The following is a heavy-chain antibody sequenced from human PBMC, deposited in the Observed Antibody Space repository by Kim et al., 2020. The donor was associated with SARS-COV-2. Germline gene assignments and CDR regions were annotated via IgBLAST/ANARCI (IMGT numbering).Heavy chain of an antibody. J-gene: IGHJ4*02. D-gene: IGHD2-2*03. CDR2: ISWNSGSI. CDR1: GFTFGDYA. V-gene: IGHV3-9*01. Sequence: GGSLRLSCAASGFTFGDYAMHWVRQAPGKGLEWVSGISWNSGSIGYADSVKGRFTISRDNAKNSLYLQMNSLRAEDTALYYCAKDMDGYCSSTSCLLPPNFDYWGQGTLVTVSS. CDR3: AKDMDGYCSSTSCLLPPNFDY.